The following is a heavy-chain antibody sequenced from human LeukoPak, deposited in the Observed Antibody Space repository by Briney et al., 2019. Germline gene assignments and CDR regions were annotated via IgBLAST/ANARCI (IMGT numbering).Heavy chain of an antibody. CDR2: INPSGGST. CDR3: ARDLTHPQYGDLDYYYYYGMDV. J-gene: IGHJ6*02. CDR1: GYTFTSYY. D-gene: IGHD4-17*01. V-gene: IGHV1-46*01. Sequence: ASVKVSCKASGYTFTSYYRHWVRQAPGQGLEWMGIINPSGGSTSYAQKFQGRVTMTRDTSTSTVYMELSSLRSEDTAVYYCARDLTHPQYGDLDYYYYYGMDVWGQGTTVTVSS.